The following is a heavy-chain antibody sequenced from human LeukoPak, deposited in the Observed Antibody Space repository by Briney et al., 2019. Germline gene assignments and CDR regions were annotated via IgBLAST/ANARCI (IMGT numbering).Heavy chain of an antibody. V-gene: IGHV3-33*01. D-gene: IGHD1-26*01. CDR1: GFTFSSYG. J-gene: IGHJ4*02. Sequence: PGRSLRLSCAASGFTFSSYGMHWVRQAPGKGLEWVAVIWYDGSNKYYADSVKGRFTISRDNAKNSLYLQMNSLRAEDTAVYYCARDHEGALDYWGQGTQVTVSS. CDR2: IWYDGSNK. CDR3: ARDHEGALDY.